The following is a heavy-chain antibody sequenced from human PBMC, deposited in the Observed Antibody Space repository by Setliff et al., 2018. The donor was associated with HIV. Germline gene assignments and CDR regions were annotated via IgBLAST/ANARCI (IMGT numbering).Heavy chain of an antibody. V-gene: IGHV4-4*02. CDR3: ARAPDWVAFDV. J-gene: IGHJ4*02. D-gene: IGHD3-9*01. CDR1: GGSIRSSDW. Sequence: SETLSLTCAVSGGSIRSSDWWSWVRQPPGKGLEWIGEISHGGTTNYSPSLKSRVTISIDKSRNQFSLKLTSVTAADTAVYYCARAPDWVAFDVWGPGTLVTVSS. CDR2: ISHGGTT.